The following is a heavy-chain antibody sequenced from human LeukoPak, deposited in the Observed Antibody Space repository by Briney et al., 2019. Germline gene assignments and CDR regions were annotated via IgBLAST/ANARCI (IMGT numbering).Heavy chain of an antibody. CDR2: ISTSSNYI. D-gene: IGHD6-19*01. CDR3: ARHVYSSGWYDYDY. CDR1: GFTFSSYS. V-gene: IGHV3-21*01. Sequence: GGSLRLSCAASGFTFSSYSMNWVRQAPGKGLEWVSSISTSSNYIYYTDSVKGRFTISRDNAKNSLYLQMNSLRAEDTAVYYCARHVYSSGWYDYDYWGQGTLVTVSS. J-gene: IGHJ4*02.